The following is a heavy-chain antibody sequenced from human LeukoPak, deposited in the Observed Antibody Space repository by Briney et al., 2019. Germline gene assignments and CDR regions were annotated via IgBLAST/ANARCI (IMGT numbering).Heavy chain of an antibody. CDR2: IYSGGST. CDR3: AREVQDYGDYY. D-gene: IGHD4-17*01. V-gene: IGHV3-66*02. J-gene: IGHJ4*02. CDR1: GFTLSRYY. Sequence: GGSLRLSCEASGFTLSRYYMSWVRQAPGKGLEWVSVIYSGGSTYYADSVKGRFTISRDNSKNTLYLQMNSLRAEDTAVYYCAREVQDYGDYYWGQGTLVTVSS.